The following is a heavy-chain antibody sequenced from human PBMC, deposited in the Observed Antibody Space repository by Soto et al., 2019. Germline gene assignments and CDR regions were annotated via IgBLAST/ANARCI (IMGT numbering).Heavy chain of an antibody. V-gene: IGHV3-23*01. J-gene: IGHJ4*02. D-gene: IGHD3-16*02. CDR1: GFTFSSYS. CDR2: ISGSGDTI. Sequence: PGRSLRLSCAASGFTFSSYSMSWVRQAPGKGLEWVSIISGSGDTIYYADSVEGRFTISRDNSKNTLYMQMNSLRAEDTAVYYCANHLYRTGIRFYDYWCQGILVNVS. CDR3: ANHLYRTGIRFYDY.